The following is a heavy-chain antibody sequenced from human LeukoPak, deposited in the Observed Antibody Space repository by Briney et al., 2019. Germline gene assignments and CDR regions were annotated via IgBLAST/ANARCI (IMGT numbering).Heavy chain of an antibody. V-gene: IGHV3-48*01. CDR3: ARSRGFLEWLEN. CDR2: ISSSSSTI. Sequence: PGGSLRLSCAASGFTFSSYSMNWVRQAPGKGLEWVSYISSSSSTIYYADSVKGRFTISRDNSKNTLYLQMNSLRAEDTAVYYCARSRGFLEWLENWGQGTLVTVSS. J-gene: IGHJ4*02. D-gene: IGHD3-3*01. CDR1: GFTFSSYS.